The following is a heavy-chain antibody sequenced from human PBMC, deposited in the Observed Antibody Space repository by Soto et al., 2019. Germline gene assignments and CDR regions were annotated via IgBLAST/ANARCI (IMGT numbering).Heavy chain of an antibody. CDR2: ISSSSSYI. CDR3: ARQHCSGGSCYTYYYYGMDV. J-gene: IGHJ6*02. Sequence: GGSLRLSCAASGFTFSNYSMNWVRQAPGKGLEWVSSISSSSSYIYYADSVKGRFTISRDNAKNSLYLQMNSLRAEDTAVYYCARQHCSGGSCYTYYYYGMDVWGQGTTVTVSS. D-gene: IGHD2-15*01. CDR1: GFTFSNYS. V-gene: IGHV3-21*01.